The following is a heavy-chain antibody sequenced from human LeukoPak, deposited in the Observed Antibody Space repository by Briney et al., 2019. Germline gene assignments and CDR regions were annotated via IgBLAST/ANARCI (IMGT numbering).Heavy chain of an antibody. V-gene: IGHV1-24*01. Sequence: GASVKVSCKVSGYTLTELSMHWVRQAPGKGLEWMGGFDPEDGETVYAQKFQGRVTMTEDTSTDTAYMELSSLRSEDTAAYYCATDGGYEAGVDVWGQGTTVTVSS. J-gene: IGHJ6*02. CDR1: GYTLTELS. D-gene: IGHD2-2*01. CDR2: FDPEDGET. CDR3: ATDGGYEAGVDV.